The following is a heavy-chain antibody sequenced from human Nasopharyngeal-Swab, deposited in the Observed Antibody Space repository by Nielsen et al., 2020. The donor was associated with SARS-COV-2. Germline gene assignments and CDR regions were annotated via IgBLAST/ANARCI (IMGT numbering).Heavy chain of an antibody. D-gene: IGHD3-10*01. Sequence: SVKVSCKASGFTFTSSAMQWVRQARGQRLEWIGWIVVGSGNTNYAQKFQERVTITRDMSTSTAYMELSSLRSEDTAVYYCAAGGGYGSGSYYDAGVEYWGQGTLVTVSS. CDR1: GFTFTSSA. V-gene: IGHV1-58*02. CDR2: IVVGSGNT. J-gene: IGHJ4*02. CDR3: AAGGGYGSGSYYDAGVEY.